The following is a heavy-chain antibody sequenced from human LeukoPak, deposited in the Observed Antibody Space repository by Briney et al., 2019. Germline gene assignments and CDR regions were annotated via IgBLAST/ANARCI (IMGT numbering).Heavy chain of an antibody. CDR2: ISSSSSLI. CDR1: GFTFSNYG. J-gene: IGHJ4*02. D-gene: IGHD6-19*01. CDR3: ARDLAVAGYHFDY. Sequence: PGGSLRLSCAASGFTFSNYGMNWVRQAPGKGLEWISYISSSSSLIYYADSVKGRFTISRDDSKSTLYLQMNSLRAEDTAVYYCARDLAVAGYHFDYWGQGTLVTVSS. V-gene: IGHV3-21*05.